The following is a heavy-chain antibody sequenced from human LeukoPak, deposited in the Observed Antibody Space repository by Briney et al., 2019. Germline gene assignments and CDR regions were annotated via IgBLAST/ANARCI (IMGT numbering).Heavy chain of an antibody. J-gene: IGHJ4*02. D-gene: IGHD4-17*01. V-gene: IGHV4-59*08. CDR1: GASISSYY. CDR2: IYYSGST. CDR3: ASYVYGDYYFDY. Sequence: SETLSLTCSVSGASISSYYWSWIRQPPVKGLEWIGYIYYSGSTNYNPSLKSRVTISVDTSKNQFSLKLSSVTAADTAVYYCASYVYGDYYFDYWGQGTLVTVSS.